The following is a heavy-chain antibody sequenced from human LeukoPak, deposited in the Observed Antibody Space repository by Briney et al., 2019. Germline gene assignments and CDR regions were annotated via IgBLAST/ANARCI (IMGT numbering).Heavy chain of an antibody. CDR3: AKGGGELGSGSLDY. Sequence: GGSLRLSCAASKFVFSDYGMHWVRQAPGKGLEWVAFIWYDGSDEYYADSVKGRFTISRDNSKSTLYLQMNSLTTEDTAVYYCAKGGGELGSGSLDYWGQGTLVTVSS. D-gene: IGHD3-10*01. CDR2: IWYDGSDE. CDR1: KFVFSDYG. J-gene: IGHJ4*02. V-gene: IGHV3-30*02.